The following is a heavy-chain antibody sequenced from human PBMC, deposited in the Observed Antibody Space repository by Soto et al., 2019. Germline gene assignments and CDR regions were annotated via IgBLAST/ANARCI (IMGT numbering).Heavy chain of an antibody. J-gene: IGHJ3*02. V-gene: IGHV1-46*03. CDR1: GYTFTSYY. D-gene: IGHD6-19*01. CDR3: ARVAIAVAGRIDI. Sequence: ASVKVSCKASGYTFTSYYMHWVRQAPGQGLEWMGMINPSGGSTSYAQKFQGRVTMTRDTSTSTVYMELSSLRSEDTAVYYCARVAIAVAGRIDIWGQGTMVTVSS. CDR2: INPSGGST.